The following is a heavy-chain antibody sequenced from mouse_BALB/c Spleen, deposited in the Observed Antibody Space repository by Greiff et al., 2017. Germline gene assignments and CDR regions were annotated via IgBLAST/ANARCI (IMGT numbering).Heavy chain of an antibody. CDR2: ILPGSGST. J-gene: IGHJ3*01. CDR3: ARSYYYGSSSFAY. Sequence: QVQLQQSGAELMKPGASVKISCKATGYTFSSYWIEWVKQRPGHGLEWIGEILPGSGSTNYNEKFKGKATFTADTSSNTAYMQLSSLTSEDSAVYYCARSYYYGSSSFAYWGQGTLVTVSA. D-gene: IGHD1-1*01. CDR1: GYTFSSYW. V-gene: IGHV1-9*01.